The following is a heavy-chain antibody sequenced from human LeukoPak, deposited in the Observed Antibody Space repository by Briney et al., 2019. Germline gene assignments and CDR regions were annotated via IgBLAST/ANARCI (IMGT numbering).Heavy chain of an antibody. CDR1: GFTFTSSA. V-gene: IGHV1-58*02. Sequence: SVKVSCKASGFTFTSSAMQGVRQARGQRLEWIGWIVVGSGNTNYAQKFQERVTITRDMSTSTAYMELSSLRSEDTAVYYCAARGDGIAAAGNYYYYGMDVWGQGTTVTVSS. D-gene: IGHD6-13*01. CDR2: IVVGSGNT. CDR3: AARGDGIAAAGNYYYYGMDV. J-gene: IGHJ6*02.